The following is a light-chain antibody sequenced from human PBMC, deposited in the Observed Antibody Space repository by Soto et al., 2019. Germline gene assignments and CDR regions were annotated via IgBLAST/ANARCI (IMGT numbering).Light chain of an antibody. Sequence: EIVLTQSPGTLSLSPGDRATLSCRASQSLSSSFLAWYQQKPGQAPRLLIYGASSRATGIPDGFSGSGSGTDFTLTISRLEPEDSAVYYCHQYDSSLTFGGGTKVEIK. J-gene: IGKJ4*01. CDR3: HQYDSSLT. V-gene: IGKV3-20*01. CDR1: QSLSSSF. CDR2: GAS.